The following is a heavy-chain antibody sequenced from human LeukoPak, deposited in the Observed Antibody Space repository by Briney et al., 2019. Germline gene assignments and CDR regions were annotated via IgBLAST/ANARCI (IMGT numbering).Heavy chain of an antibody. D-gene: IGHD2-15*01. CDR1: GFNFANHA. Sequence: GGSLRLSCAASGFNFANHAMSWVRQTPGKGLEWVSAISGGGDITYYADSVRGRFTISRDNSKDTLFLQMHSLRPGDTAVYYCAKDRHSDFDYWGQGTLVTVSS. J-gene: IGHJ4*02. CDR2: ISGGGDIT. CDR3: AKDRHSDFDY. V-gene: IGHV3-23*01.